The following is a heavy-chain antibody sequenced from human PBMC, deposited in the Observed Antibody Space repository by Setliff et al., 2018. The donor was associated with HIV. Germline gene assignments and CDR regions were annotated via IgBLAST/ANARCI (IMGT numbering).Heavy chain of an antibody. CDR1: GGSISSGDYY. J-gene: IGHJ4*02. Sequence: SETLSLTCTVSGGSISSGDYYWSWIRQPPGKGLEWIGYIYYSGSTYYNPSLKNRVTISVDTSKNQFSLKLSSVTAADTAVYYCARAKEGYGGWYYFDYWAQGTLVTVSS. V-gene: IGHV4-30-4*08. CDR2: IYYSGST. D-gene: IGHD6-19*01. CDR3: ARAKEGYGGWYYFDY.